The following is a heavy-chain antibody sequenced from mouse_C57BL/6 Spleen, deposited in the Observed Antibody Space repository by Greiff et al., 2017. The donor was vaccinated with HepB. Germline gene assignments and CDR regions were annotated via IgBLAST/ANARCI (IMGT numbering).Heavy chain of an antibody. CDR1: GYTFTSYW. Sequence: QVQLQQSGAELVKPGASVKMSCKASGYTFTSYWITWVKQRPGQGLEWIGDIYPGSGSTNYNEKFKSKATLTVDTSSSTAYMQLSSLTSEDSAVYYCARKGPLRGYFDYWGQGTTLTVSS. J-gene: IGHJ2*01. V-gene: IGHV1-55*01. CDR3: ARKGPLRGYFDY. CDR2: IYPGSGST. D-gene: IGHD1-1*01.